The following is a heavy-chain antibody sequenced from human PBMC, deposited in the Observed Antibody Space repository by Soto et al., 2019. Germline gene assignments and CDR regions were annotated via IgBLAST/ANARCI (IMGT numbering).Heavy chain of an antibody. CDR1: GFTFSSYA. J-gene: IGHJ6*02. Sequence: GGSLRLSCAASGFTFSSYAMHWVRQAPGKGLEWVAVISYDGSNKYYADSVKGRFTISRDNSKNTLYLQMNSLRAEDTAVYYCARDRGDEYSSSWARPYYYYYGMDVWGQGTTVTVSS. V-gene: IGHV3-30-3*01. CDR2: ISYDGSNK. D-gene: IGHD6-13*01. CDR3: ARDRGDEYSSSWARPYYYYYGMDV.